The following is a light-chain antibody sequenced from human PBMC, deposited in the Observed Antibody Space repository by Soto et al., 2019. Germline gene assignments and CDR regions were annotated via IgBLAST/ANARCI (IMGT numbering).Light chain of an antibody. CDR3: HECGSSLAWR. CDR1: RRVSGY. CDR2: DGS. Sequence: RISRRVSGYLAWFQQRPGQAPRLLIYDGSNRATGIPARFSGCWYGTDVTVTGSRLEHYDCAVFYCHECGSSLAWRFGVGTKVDIK. J-gene: IGKJ1*01. V-gene: IGKV3-11*01.